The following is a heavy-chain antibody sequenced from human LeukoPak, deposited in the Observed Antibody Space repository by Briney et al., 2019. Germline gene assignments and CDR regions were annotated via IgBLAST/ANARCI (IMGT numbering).Heavy chain of an antibody. V-gene: IGHV4-38-2*01. J-gene: IGHJ5*02. CDR1: GYSSSSGYY. D-gene: IGHD2-2*01. CDR2: IYHSGST. Sequence: SETLSLTCAVSGYSSSSGYYWGWIRQPPGKGLEWIGSIYHSGSTYYNPSLKSRVTISVDTSKNQFSLKLSSVTAADTAVYYCASLWGYCSSTSCRGWFDPWGQGTLVTVSS. CDR3: ASLWGYCSSTSCRGWFDP.